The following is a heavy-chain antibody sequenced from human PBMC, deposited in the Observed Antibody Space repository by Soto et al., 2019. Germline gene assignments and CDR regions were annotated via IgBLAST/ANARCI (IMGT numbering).Heavy chain of an antibody. D-gene: IGHD2-2*03. CDR3: ARIIGYCRNNDCSWTFDI. CDR2: FYPGDSTS. V-gene: IGHV5-51*01. J-gene: IGHJ6*02. Sequence: GVFLKVSCTASEYRFISYWVAWVRQKPGKGLEWMGTFYPGDSTSTYSPSFQGQVTISVDKSISTAYLHLSSLKASVTAMYYCARIIGYCRNNDCSWTFDIWGQGTTVTVSS. CDR1: EYRFISYW.